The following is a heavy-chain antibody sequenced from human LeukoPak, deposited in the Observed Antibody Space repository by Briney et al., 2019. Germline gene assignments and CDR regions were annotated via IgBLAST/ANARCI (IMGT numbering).Heavy chain of an antibody. CDR3: AKDAGGAGASTFDY. CDR2: ISGNGGTT. V-gene: IGHV3-23*01. CDR1: GFTFSTYG. D-gene: IGHD3-10*01. J-gene: IGHJ4*02. Sequence: GGSLRLSCAASGFTFSTYGMSWVRQAPGKGLEWVSAISGNGGTTYYADSVKGRFTISRDNSKNTLSLQMNSLKAEDTAIYYCAKDAGGAGASTFDYWGQGTLVTVSS.